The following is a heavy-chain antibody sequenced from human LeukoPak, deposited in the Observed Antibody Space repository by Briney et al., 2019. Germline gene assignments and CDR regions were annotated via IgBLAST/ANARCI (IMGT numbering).Heavy chain of an antibody. D-gene: IGHD4-11*01. V-gene: IGHV1-69*02. CDR1: GGTFSSYT. Sequence: ASVKVSCKASGGTFSSYTISWVRQAPGQGLEWMGRIIPILGIANYAQKFQGRVTMTRNTSISTAYMELSSLRSEDTAVYYCARGSNYFHYYYYYMDVWGKGTTVTVSS. CDR3: ARGSNYFHYYYYYMDV. J-gene: IGHJ6*03. CDR2: IIPILGIA.